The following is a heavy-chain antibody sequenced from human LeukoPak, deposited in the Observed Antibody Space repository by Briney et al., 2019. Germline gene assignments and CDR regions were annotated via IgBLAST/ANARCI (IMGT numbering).Heavy chain of an antibody. V-gene: IGHV3-23*01. CDR3: AKDGNWDRRGYHFDY. J-gene: IGHJ4*02. CDR2: ISGSGGST. CDR1: GFTFSSYA. D-gene: IGHD1-1*01. Sequence: GGSLRLSCAASGFTFSSYAMSWVRQAPGKGLEWVSAISGSGGSTYYADSVQGRFTISRDNSKNKLYPQMNSLRAEDTAVYYCAKDGNWDRRGYHFDYWGQGTLVTVSS.